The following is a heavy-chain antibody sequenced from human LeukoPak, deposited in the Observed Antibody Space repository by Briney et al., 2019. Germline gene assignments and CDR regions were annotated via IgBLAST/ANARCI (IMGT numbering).Heavy chain of an antibody. CDR2: IYYSGST. V-gene: IGHV4-59*01. D-gene: IGHD6-6*01. Sequence: PSETLSLTCTVSGGSISSYYWSWIRQPPGKGLEWIGYIYYSGSTNYNPSLKSRVTISVDTSKNQFTLKLSSVTAADTAVYYCAKDRAARPSAFDIWGQGTMVTVSS. CDR1: GGSISSYY. J-gene: IGHJ3*02. CDR3: AKDRAARPSAFDI.